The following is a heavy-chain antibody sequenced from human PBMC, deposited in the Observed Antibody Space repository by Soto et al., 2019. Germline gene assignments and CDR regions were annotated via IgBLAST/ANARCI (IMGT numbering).Heavy chain of an antibody. J-gene: IGHJ4*02. D-gene: IGHD5-18*01. Sequence: ESGGGLVQPGGSLRLSCAASGFIFRSYSMNWVRQAPGRGLEWISYISGSSSTTYYADSVKGRFTISRDNAKNSLYLHMNSLRDEDTAVYYCARHWGIGDSYGYRTHGIDYWGQGTLVTVSS. CDR1: GFIFRSYS. V-gene: IGHV3-48*02. CDR3: ARHWGIGDSYGYRTHGIDY. CDR2: ISGSSSTT.